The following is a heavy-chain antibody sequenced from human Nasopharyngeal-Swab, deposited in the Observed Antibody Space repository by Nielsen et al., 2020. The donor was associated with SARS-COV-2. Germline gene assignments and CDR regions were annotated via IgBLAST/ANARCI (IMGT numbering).Heavy chain of an antibody. Sequence: GESLKISCAASGFTFSSYSMNWVRQAPGKGLEWVSSISSSSSYIYYADSVKGRFTISRDNAKNSLYLQMNSLRAEDTAVYYCARDPGSSWYGPSYWYFDLWGRGTLVTVSS. CDR3: ARDPGSSWYGPSYWYFDL. J-gene: IGHJ2*01. CDR1: GFTFSSYS. V-gene: IGHV3-21*06. D-gene: IGHD6-13*01. CDR2: ISSSSSYI.